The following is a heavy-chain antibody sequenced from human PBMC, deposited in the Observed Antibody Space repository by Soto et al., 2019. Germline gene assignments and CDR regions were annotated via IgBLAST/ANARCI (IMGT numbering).Heavy chain of an antibody. V-gene: IGHV3-11*01. CDR3: ARDSRRGHV. Sequence: QVQLVESGGALVKPGESLRLSCAASGFTFSDYNMGWIRQAPGKGLERISYISYSASTVYYADSVKGRFTISWDNAKNSLFLQMNSLRAEDTAVYYCARDSRRGHVWGQGTTVTVSS. J-gene: IGHJ6*02. CDR2: ISYSASTV. D-gene: IGHD3-10*01. CDR1: GFTFSDYN.